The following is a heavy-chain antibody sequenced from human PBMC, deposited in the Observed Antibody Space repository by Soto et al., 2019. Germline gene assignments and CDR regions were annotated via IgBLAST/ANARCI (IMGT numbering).Heavy chain of an antibody. V-gene: IGHV3-30*18. Sequence: QVHLVESGGGAVQAGRSLRLSCAASGFTFSNYGMQWVRQTPGKGLEGVTIISKDGTDKFYADSLKGSFTITRDNSKNPLYVEMTVFRPDDTAVYYCAKEGYYFDISCHGNYIDNWGQGTLVTVSS. CDR1: GFTFSNYG. D-gene: IGHD3-22*01. J-gene: IGHJ4*02. CDR2: ISKDGTDK. CDR3: AKEGYYFDISCHGNYIDN.